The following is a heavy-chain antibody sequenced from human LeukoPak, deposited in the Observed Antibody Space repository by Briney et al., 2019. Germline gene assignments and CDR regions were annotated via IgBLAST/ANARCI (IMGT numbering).Heavy chain of an antibody. Sequence: PGGSLRLSCAASGFTFSDYYMSWIRQAPGKGPEWISYIGGSGSPIFYADSVKGRFIISRDNAKNSLYLQMNSLRAEDTAVYFFTKKTAYDILTDGDYFDYWGQGTLVTVSS. J-gene: IGHJ4*02. CDR3: TKKTAYDILTDGDYFDY. CDR1: GFTFSDYY. V-gene: IGHV3-11*01. D-gene: IGHD3-9*01. CDR2: IGGSGSPI.